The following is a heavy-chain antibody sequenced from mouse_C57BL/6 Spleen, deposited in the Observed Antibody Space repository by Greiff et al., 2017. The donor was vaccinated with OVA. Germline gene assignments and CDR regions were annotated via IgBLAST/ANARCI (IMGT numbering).Heavy chain of an antibody. CDR1: GFTFSDYG. V-gene: IGHV5-17*01. Sequence: VQLKESGGGLVKPGGSLKLSCAASGFTFSDYGMHWVRQAPEKGLEWVAYISSGSSTIYYADTVKGRFTISRDNAKNTLFLQMTSLRSEDTAMYYCAKSNYYAMDYWGQGTSVTVSS. CDR2: ISSGSSTI. CDR3: AKSNYYAMDY. D-gene: IGHD2-5*01. J-gene: IGHJ4*01.